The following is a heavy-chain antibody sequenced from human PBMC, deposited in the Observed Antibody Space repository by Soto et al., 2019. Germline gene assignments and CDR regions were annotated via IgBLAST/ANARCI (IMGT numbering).Heavy chain of an antibody. CDR1: GFTFSSYW. Sequence: GGSLRLSCAASGFTFSSYWMHWVRQAPGKGLVWVSRINSDGSSTSYADSVKGRFTISRDNAKNTLYLQMNSLRAEDTAVYYSARDYLFEGWFDPWGQGTLVTVSS. D-gene: IGHD3-10*02. J-gene: IGHJ5*02. V-gene: IGHV3-74*01. CDR3: ARDYLFEGWFDP. CDR2: INSDGSST.